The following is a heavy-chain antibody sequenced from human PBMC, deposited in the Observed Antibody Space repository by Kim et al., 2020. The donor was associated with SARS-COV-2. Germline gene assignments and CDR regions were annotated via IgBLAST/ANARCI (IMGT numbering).Heavy chain of an antibody. D-gene: IGHD3-16*01. V-gene: IGHV3-30*18. J-gene: IGHJ4*02. CDR3: AKSGGSHYFDY. CDR1: GFTFSSYG. CDR2: ISYDGSNK. Sequence: GGSLRLSCAASGFTFSSYGMHWVRQAPGKGLEWVAVISYDGSNKYYADSVKGRFTISRDNSKNTLYLQMNSLRAEDTAVYYCAKSGGSHYFDYWGQGTLVTVSS.